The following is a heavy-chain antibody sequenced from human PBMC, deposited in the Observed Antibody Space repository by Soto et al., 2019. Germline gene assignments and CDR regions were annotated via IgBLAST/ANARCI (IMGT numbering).Heavy chain of an antibody. J-gene: IGHJ6*02. V-gene: IGHV1-69*02. CDR1: GGTFSSYT. D-gene: IGHD3-10*01. CDR3: ARSYGSGSYPGYYYGMDV. CDR2: IIPILGIA. Sequence: SVKVSCKASGGTFSSYTISWVRQAPGQGLEWMGRIIPILGIANYAQKFQGRVTITADKSTSTAYMELSSLRSEDTAVYYCARSYGSGSYPGYYYGMDVWGQGTTVTVSS.